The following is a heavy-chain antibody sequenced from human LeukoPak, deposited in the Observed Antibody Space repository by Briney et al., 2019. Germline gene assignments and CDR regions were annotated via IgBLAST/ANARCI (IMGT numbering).Heavy chain of an antibody. Sequence: GGSLRLSCAASGFTFSDYYMNWIRQAPGEGLEWVSSISAGSTNTHHADSVKGRFTISRDNSKDTVYLEMNSLRPDDTAVYYCAKVKGIASGLYYFFYMDVWGKGTTVTVSS. J-gene: IGHJ6*03. CDR1: GFTFSDYY. V-gene: IGHV3-23*01. CDR2: ISAGSTNT. D-gene: IGHD6-19*01. CDR3: AKVKGIASGLYYFFYMDV.